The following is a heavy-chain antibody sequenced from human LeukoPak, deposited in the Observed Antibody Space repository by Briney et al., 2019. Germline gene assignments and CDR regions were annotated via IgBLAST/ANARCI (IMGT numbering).Heavy chain of an antibody. D-gene: IGHD3-10*01. J-gene: IGHJ4*02. CDR2: ISTYNGNT. V-gene: IGHV1-18*04. CDR1: GYTFTTYG. CDR3: ARDGYYGSGRDGRDFDY. Sequence: ASVKVSCKASGYTFTTYGISWVRQAPGQGLEWMGWISTYNGNTNYAQKLQGRVTMTTGTSTSAAYMELRSLRSDDTAVYYCARDGYYGSGRDGRDFDYWGQGTLVTVSS.